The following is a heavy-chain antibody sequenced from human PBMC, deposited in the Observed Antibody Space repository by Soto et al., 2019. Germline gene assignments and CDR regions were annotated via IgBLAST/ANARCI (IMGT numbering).Heavy chain of an antibody. Sequence: EVPLVESGGGLIQPGGSLRLSYAASGFTFSSNDMNWVRQAPGKGLEWVSLIYSGGSTYYADSVKGRFTISRDNSKNTFYLQMSSLRAEDTAVYYCATRPLLPGAPWGQGTMVTVSS. CDR1: GFTFSSND. CDR2: IYSGGST. CDR3: ATRPLLPGAP. J-gene: IGHJ3*01. V-gene: IGHV3-53*01. D-gene: IGHD3-22*01.